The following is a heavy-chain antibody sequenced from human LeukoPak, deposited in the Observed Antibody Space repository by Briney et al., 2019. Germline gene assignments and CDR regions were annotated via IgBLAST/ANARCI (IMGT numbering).Heavy chain of an antibody. CDR2: IYYSGST. D-gene: IGHD3-22*01. CDR1: GGSVSSGSYY. V-gene: IGHV4-61*01. Sequence: SETLSLTCTVSGGSVSSGSYYWSWIRQPPGKGLEWIGYIYYSGSTNYNPSLKSRVTISVDTSKNQLSLKLSSMTAADTAVYYCARALGYYDSSGRYFDYWGQGTLVTVSS. J-gene: IGHJ4*02. CDR3: ARALGYYDSSGRYFDY.